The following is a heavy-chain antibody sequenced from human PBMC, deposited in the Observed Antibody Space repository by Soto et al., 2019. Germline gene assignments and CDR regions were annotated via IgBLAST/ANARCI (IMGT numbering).Heavy chain of an antibody. CDR3: AREYFIPNWFAP. V-gene: IGHV3-48*01. D-gene: IGHD2-21*01. J-gene: IGHJ5*02. Sequence: EVQLVESGGGLVQPGGSLRLSCAASGFTFSSYSMNWVRQAPGKGLEWVSYISSSSSTIYYADSVKGRFTISRDNAKNSLYLQRNSRRAEDTAVYYCAREYFIPNWFAPWGQGTLVTVSS. CDR2: ISSSSSTI. CDR1: GFTFSSYS.